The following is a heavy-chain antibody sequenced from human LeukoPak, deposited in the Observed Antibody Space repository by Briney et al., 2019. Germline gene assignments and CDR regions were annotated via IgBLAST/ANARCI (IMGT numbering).Heavy chain of an antibody. CDR3: ARRSDSRWTPDY. V-gene: IGHV5-51*01. Sequence: GESLKISCKGSGYSFTSYWIGWVRQMPGKGLEWMGIIHPGDSDTRYSPSFQGQVTISVDRSISTAYLQWSSLKASDTAMYYCARRSDSRWTPDYWGQGTLVTVSS. D-gene: IGHD3-22*01. CDR1: GYSFTSYW. J-gene: IGHJ4*02. CDR2: IHPGDSDT.